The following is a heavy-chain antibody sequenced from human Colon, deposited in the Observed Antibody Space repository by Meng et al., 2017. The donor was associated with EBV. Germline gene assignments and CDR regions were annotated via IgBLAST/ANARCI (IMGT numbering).Heavy chain of an antibody. D-gene: IGHD2-21*01. CDR2: IHHSGSA. CDR1: GGSISSGNYY. J-gene: IGHJ4*02. V-gene: IGHV4-30-4*01. Sequence: QVALAESGPGLVEPSQTPSLTCTVSGGSISSGNYYWSWIRQPPGKGLEWIGYIHHSGSAYYNPSLKSRVSISVDTSKNQFSLNLNSMTAADTAVYYCASFDHIPRRNYFDYWGQGTLVTVSS. CDR3: ASFDHIPRRNYFDY.